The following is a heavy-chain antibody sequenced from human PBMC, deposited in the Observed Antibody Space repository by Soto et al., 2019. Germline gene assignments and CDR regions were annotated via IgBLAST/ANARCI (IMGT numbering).Heavy chain of an antibody. CDR2: IWYDGSNK. V-gene: IGHV3-33*01. CDR1: GFTFSAYG. Sequence: GGSLRLSCAASGFTFSAYGMHWVRQAPGKGLEWVAVIWYDGSNKYYGDSVKGRFTISRDNSKNTLDLQMNNLRAEDTAVYYCARDGGYYGSGSYFDPWGQGTLVTVSS. J-gene: IGHJ5*02. D-gene: IGHD3-10*01. CDR3: ARDGGYYGSGSYFDP.